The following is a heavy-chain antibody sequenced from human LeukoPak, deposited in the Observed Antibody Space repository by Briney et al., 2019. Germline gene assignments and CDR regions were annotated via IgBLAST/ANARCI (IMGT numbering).Heavy chain of an antibody. V-gene: IGHV4-59*01. CDR3: ARYASFRGYSSETNWFDP. CDR2: IYYSGST. J-gene: IGHJ5*02. D-gene: IGHD5-18*01. Sequence: KPSETLSLTCPVSGVSISSYYWSWIRPPPGKGLEWIGYIYYSGSTNCNPSLKSRVTISVDTSKNQFSLKLSSVTAADTAVYYCARYASFRGYSSETNWFDPWGQGTLVTVSS. CDR1: GVSISSYY.